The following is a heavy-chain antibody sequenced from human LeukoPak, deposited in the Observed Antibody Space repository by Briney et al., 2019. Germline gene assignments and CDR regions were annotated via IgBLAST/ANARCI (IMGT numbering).Heavy chain of an antibody. V-gene: IGHV3-23*01. D-gene: IGHD3-22*01. Sequence: GGSLRLSCAASGFTFSSYGMSWVRQAPGKGLEWVSAISGSGGSTYYADPVKGRFTISRDNSKNTLYLQMNSLRAEDTAVYYCARDRRKGDSSGYYYTGGYWGQGTLVTVSS. CDR1: GFTFSSYG. CDR2: ISGSGGST. CDR3: ARDRRKGDSSGYYYTGGY. J-gene: IGHJ4*02.